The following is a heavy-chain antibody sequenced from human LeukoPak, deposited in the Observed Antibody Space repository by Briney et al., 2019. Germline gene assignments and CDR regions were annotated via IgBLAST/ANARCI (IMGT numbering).Heavy chain of an antibody. CDR2: IIPIFGTA. CDR3: ATHAGRYCSSTSCYSPDP. V-gene: IGHV1-69*13. CDR1: GGTFSSYA. Sequence: SVKVSCKASGGTFSSYAISWVRQAPGQGLEWMGGIIPIFGTANYAQKFQGRVTITADESTSTAYMELSSLRSEDTAVYYCATHAGRYCSSTSCYSPDPWGQGTLVTVSS. D-gene: IGHD2-2*01. J-gene: IGHJ5*02.